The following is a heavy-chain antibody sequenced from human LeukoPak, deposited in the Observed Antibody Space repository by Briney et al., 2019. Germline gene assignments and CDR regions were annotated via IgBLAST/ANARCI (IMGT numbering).Heavy chain of an antibody. D-gene: IGHD2-2*01. Sequence: ASVKVSCKASGYTFTGYYMHWVRQAPGQGLEWMGWINPNSGGTNYAQKFQGRVTMTRDTSISTAYMELSGLRSDDTAVYYCARDASAPGVVVVPAASYNWFDPWGQGTLVTVSS. V-gene: IGHV1-2*02. CDR2: INPNSGGT. J-gene: IGHJ5*02. CDR1: GYTFTGYY. CDR3: ARDASAPGVVVVPAASYNWFDP.